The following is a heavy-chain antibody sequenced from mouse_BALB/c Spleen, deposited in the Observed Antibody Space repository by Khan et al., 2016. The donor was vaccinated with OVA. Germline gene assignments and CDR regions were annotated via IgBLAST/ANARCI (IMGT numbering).Heavy chain of an antibody. CDR2: INPHIGET. CDR1: GYSFTGYF. J-gene: IGHJ2*01. Sequence: VQLQQSGPELVKPGASVKISCKASGYSFTGYFMNWVMQSHGKSLEWIGRINPHIGETFYNQKFKGKATLTVDDSSSTVHMELRSLASEDSAVYYCARKNGSDFDYWGQGTTLTVSS. CDR3: ARKNGSDFDY. D-gene: IGHD1-1*01. V-gene: IGHV1-20*02.